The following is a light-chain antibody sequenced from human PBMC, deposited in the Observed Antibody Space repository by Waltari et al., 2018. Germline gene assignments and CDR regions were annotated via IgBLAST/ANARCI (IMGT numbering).Light chain of an antibody. Sequence: QSALTQPRSVSGSPAQPVTLSCTGTSGDVGGDNYVSWYQQDPGKAPTVMIYDVSKRPSGVPDRFAGSKSGNAVSLTISGLQAEDEADYYCCSYAGSYTVLFGGGTKLTVL. CDR2: DVS. CDR1: SGDVGGDNY. J-gene: IGLJ2*01. CDR3: CSYAGSYTVL. V-gene: IGLV2-11*01.